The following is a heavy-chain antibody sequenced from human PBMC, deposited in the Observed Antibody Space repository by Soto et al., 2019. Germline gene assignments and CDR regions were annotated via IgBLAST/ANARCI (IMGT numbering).Heavy chain of an antibody. CDR1: GFSFSSYA. CDR2: ISYDGSNK. D-gene: IGHD3-9*01. Sequence: PGRSLRLSCAASGFSFSSYAMHWVRQAPGKGLEWVAVISYDGSNKYYADSVKGRFTISRDNSKNTLYLQMNSLRAKDTAVYYCARGVDPYYDIFTGYYDYHYYGMYVWGQGSTVTVS. CDR3: ARGVDPYYDIFTGYYDYHYYGMYV. V-gene: IGHV3-30-3*01. J-gene: IGHJ6*02.